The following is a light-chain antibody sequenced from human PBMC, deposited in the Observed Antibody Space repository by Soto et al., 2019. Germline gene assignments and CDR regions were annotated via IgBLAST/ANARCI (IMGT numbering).Light chain of an antibody. CDR3: MHTIQLPKT. J-gene: IGKJ2*01. Sequence: DIVMTQTPLSLSVTPGQPASISCKSSQSLLHSTGKTFLFWFLQKPGQPPQLLIYAVYKRFYGVPERFSGSGSGTDFKLKISRVEPEDVGVYYCMHTIQLPKTFGQGTKLEIK. CDR1: QSLLHSTGKTF. CDR2: AVY. V-gene: IGKV2D-29*01.